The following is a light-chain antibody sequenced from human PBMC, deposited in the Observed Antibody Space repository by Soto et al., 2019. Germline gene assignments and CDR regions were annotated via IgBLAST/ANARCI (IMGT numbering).Light chain of an antibody. J-gene: IGKJ2*01. CDR3: QQYNTYVYT. Sequence: DIQMIQSPSTLSASVGDRVTITCRASQSISSWLAWYQQKPGKAPNLLIYKASSLASGVPSRFSGSGSGTEFTLTISSLQPDDFATYYCQQYNTYVYTFGQGTKLEIK. CDR2: KAS. V-gene: IGKV1-5*03. CDR1: QSISSW.